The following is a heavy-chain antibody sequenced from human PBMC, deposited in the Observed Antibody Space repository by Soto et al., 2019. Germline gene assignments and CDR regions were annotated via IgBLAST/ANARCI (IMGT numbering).Heavy chain of an antibody. Sequence: LSLTCAVYGGSFSGYYWSWIRQPPGKGLEWIGEINHSGSTNYNPSLKSRVTISVDTSKNQFSLKLSSVTAADTAVYYCAGTQIVVVPAASINYYYYYMDVWGKGTTVTVSS. D-gene: IGHD2-2*01. V-gene: IGHV4-34*01. CDR3: AGTQIVVVPAASINYYYYYMDV. CDR1: GGSFSGYY. CDR2: INHSGST. J-gene: IGHJ6*03.